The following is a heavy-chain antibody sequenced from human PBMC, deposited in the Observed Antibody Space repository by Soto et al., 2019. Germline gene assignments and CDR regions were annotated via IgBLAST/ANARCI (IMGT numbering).Heavy chain of an antibody. CDR2: TRNKAKSYTT. D-gene: IGHD4-17*01. CDR1: GFTISDHY. J-gene: IGHJ4*02. V-gene: IGHV3-72*01. CDR3: ARSDYGDVDY. Sequence: EVQLVESGGGLLQPGGSLRLSCAASGFTISDHYMDWVRQAPGKGLEWVGRTRNKAKSYTTDYAASVKGRFTISRDDSKNSLYLQMNSLKSEDTAVYYCARSDYGDVDYWGQGTLVTVSS.